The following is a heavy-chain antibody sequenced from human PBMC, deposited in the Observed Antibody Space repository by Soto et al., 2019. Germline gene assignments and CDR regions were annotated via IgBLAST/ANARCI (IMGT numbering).Heavy chain of an antibody. D-gene: IGHD2-21*02. CDR3: ARGRLPYYYYYGMDV. V-gene: IGHV4-34*01. CDR2: INHSGNT. CDR1: VGSFSGYF. J-gene: IGHJ6*02. Sequence: PSETLSLTCAVYVGSFSGYFWSWIRQSPGKGLEWIGQINHSGNTNYHPSLKSRVTISVDTSKNQFSLKLTSVTAADTAMYYCARGRLPYYYYYGMDVWGQGTTVTVSS.